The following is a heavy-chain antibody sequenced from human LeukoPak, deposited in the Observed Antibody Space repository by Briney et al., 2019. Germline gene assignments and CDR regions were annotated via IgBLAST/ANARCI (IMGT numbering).Heavy chain of an antibody. CDR2: IYYSGST. V-gene: IGHV4-61*01. CDR1: GVSVSSGTYY. Sequence: PSETLSLTRTVSGVSVSSGTYYWSWIRQPPGKGLEWIGYIYYSGSTNYNPSLKSRVTISVDTSKNQFSLKLISVTAADTAVYYCARDRVRGNSNPFFDYWGQGTLVTVSS. CDR3: ARDRVRGNSNPFFDY. D-gene: IGHD4-11*01. J-gene: IGHJ4*02.